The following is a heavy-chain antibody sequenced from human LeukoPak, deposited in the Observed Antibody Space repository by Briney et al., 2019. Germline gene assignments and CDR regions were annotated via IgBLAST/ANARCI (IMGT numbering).Heavy chain of an antibody. V-gene: IGHV3-11*06. CDR1: GFTFSDYY. D-gene: IGHD6-6*01. J-gene: IGHJ6*02. Sequence: GGSLRLSCAASGFTFSDYYMSWIRQAPGKGLEWVSFISSSSSYYADSVKGRFTISRDNAKNSLYLQMNSLRAEDTAVYYCARAVLYGMAVWGQGTTVTVSS. CDR2: ISSSSS. CDR3: ARAVLYGMAV.